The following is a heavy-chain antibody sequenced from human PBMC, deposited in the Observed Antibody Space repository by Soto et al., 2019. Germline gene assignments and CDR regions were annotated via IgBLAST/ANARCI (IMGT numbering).Heavy chain of an antibody. D-gene: IGHD3-22*01. J-gene: IGHJ3*02. CDR1: GFTFSDYY. CDR3: ARDRVSSGYYNGAEIAFDI. CDR2: ISSSGSTI. Sequence: GGSLRLSCAASGFTFSDYYMSWIRQAPGKGLEWVSYISSSGSTIYYADSVKGRFTISRDNAKNSLYLQMNSLRAEDTAVYYCARDRVSSGYYNGAEIAFDIWGQGTMVTVSS. V-gene: IGHV3-11*01.